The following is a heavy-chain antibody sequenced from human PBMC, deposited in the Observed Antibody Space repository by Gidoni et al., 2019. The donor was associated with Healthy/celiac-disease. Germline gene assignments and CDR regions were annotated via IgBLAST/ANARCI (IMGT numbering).Heavy chain of an antibody. D-gene: IGHD6-19*01. Sequence: EVQLVESGGGLVKPGGSLRLSCAASGFTFSSYSMNWVRQAPGKGLEWVSSISSSSSYIYYADSVKGRFTISRDNAKNSLYLQMNSLRAEDTAVYYCARDEGLVPQDYFDYWGQGTLVTVSS. CDR1: GFTFSSYS. V-gene: IGHV3-21*01. CDR3: ARDEGLVPQDYFDY. J-gene: IGHJ4*02. CDR2: ISSSSSYI.